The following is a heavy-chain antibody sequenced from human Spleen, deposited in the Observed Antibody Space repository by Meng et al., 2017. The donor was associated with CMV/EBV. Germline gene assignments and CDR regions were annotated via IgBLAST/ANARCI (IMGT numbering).Heavy chain of an antibody. J-gene: IGHJ5*02. CDR3: ARGLTFP. Sequence: LRLSCAGSGFPFGDFYINWFRQAPGKWLEWVSYISKTGTTTYYAESVKGRFSISRDNARNAVYLQMNSLRVDDTAIYFCARGLTFPWGQGTLVTVSS. CDR1: GFPFGDFY. V-gene: IGHV3-11*01. CDR2: ISKTGTTT.